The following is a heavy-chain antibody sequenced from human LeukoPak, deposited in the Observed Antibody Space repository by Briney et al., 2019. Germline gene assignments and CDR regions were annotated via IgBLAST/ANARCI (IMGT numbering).Heavy chain of an antibody. CDR2: IESDGSRT. CDR1: GFTFSSYG. J-gene: IGHJ6*02. CDR3: ARDTYYYNSSAFYHYYYGMDV. Sequence: GGSLRLSCTTSGFTFSSYGMHWVRQAPGKGLEWVSRIESDGSRTRYADSVKGRFTISRDNAKNTLYLQMNSLSAEDTAVYHCARDTYYYNSSAFYHYYYGMDVWGQGTTVTVSS. D-gene: IGHD3-22*01. V-gene: IGHV3-74*01.